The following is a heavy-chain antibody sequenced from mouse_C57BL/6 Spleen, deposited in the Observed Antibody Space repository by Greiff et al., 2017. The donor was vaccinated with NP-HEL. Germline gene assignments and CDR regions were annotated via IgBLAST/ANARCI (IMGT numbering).Heavy chain of an antibody. D-gene: IGHD2-1*01. CDR3: ARRYYGNSHWYFDV. Sequence: VQLQQSGAELVRPGASVKLSCKASGYTFTDYYINWVKQRPGQGLEWIARIYPGSGNTYYNEKFKGKATLTAEKSSSTAYRQLSSLTSEDSAVYFCARRYYGNSHWYFDVWGTGTTVTVSS. CDR1: GYTFTDYY. J-gene: IGHJ1*03. V-gene: IGHV1-76*01. CDR2: IYPGSGNT.